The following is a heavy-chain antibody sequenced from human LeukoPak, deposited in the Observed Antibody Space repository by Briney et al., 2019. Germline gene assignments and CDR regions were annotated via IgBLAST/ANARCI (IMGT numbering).Heavy chain of an antibody. Sequence: SETLSLTCAVYGGSFSGYYWSWIRQPPGKGLEWIGEINHSGSTNYNPSLKSRVTISVDTSKNQFSLKLSSVTAADTAVYYCARRKVRGVISRYYYYMDVWGKGTTVTISS. CDR2: INHSGST. V-gene: IGHV4-34*01. CDR3: ARRKVRGVISRYYYYMDV. J-gene: IGHJ6*03. CDR1: GGSFSGYY. D-gene: IGHD3-10*01.